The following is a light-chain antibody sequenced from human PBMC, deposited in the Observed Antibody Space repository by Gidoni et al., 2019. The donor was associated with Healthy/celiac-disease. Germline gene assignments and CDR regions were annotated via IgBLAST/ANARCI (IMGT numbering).Light chain of an antibody. CDR3: YSTHSSGYLEGL. J-gene: IGLJ1*01. CDR1: DLPKKY. V-gene: IGLV3-10*01. Sequence: SYELTQPPSVPVSPGQTARITCSGDDLPKKYVYWYQQKSGQAPVLVIYNDNKRPSGIPERFSGSRSGTMATLIISGAQLDDEADYYCYSTHSSGYLEGLFGTGTKV. CDR2: NDN.